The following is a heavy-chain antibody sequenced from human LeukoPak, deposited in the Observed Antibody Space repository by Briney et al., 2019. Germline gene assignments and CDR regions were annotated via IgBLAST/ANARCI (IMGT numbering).Heavy chain of an antibody. CDR2: IYYSGST. V-gene: IGHV4-39*01. CDR1: GGSISSSSYY. J-gene: IGHJ5*02. D-gene: IGHD2-2*01. Sequence: PSETLSLTCTVSGGSISSSSYYWGWIRQPPGKGLEWIGIIYYSGSTYYNPSLKSRLTISVDTSKNQFSLKLSSVTATDTAVYYCARREYCSSTSCYEYWFDPWGQGTLVTVSS. CDR3: ARREYCSSTSCYEYWFDP.